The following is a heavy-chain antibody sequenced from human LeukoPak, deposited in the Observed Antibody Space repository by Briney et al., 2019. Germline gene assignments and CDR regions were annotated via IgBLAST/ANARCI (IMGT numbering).Heavy chain of an antibody. CDR2: ICYSGST. D-gene: IGHD2-15*01. CDR3: ARSVYIVVEYYFDC. CDR1: GGSISSSSYC. V-gene: IGHV4-39*01. J-gene: IGHJ4*02. Sequence: SETLSLTCTVSGGSISSSSYCWGWIRQPPGKGLEWIGTICYSGSTFYNPSLKSRVTISVDTSRNQFSLRLSSVTAADTAVYYCARSVYIVVEYYFDCWGQGALVTVSS.